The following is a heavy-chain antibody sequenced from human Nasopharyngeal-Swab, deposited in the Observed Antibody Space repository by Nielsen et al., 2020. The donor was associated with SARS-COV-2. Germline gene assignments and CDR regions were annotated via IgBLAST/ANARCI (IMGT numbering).Heavy chain of an antibody. Sequence: GESLKISCAASGFIFSYAWMCWVRQAPGKGLEWVGRIKSRGNGGTTDCATPVQGRFTISRDDSKNVVYLQMSSLKSEDTGVYYCTTDRGTNCGGDCSEHYWGKGTLVTVSS. J-gene: IGHJ4*02. CDR3: TTDRGTNCGGDCSEHY. D-gene: IGHD2-21*02. V-gene: IGHV3-15*01. CDR2: IKSRGNGGTT. CDR1: GFIFSYAW.